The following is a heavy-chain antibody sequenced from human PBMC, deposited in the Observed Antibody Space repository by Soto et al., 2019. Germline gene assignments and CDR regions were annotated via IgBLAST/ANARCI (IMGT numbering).Heavy chain of an antibody. Sequence: PGGSLRLSCAASGFTFSSYAMHWVRQAPGKGLEWVAVISYDGSNKYYADSVKGRFTISRDNSKNTLYLQMNSLRVEDTAVYYCAREMGDYYGSGSSINPYFDYWGQGTLVTVSS. J-gene: IGHJ4*02. V-gene: IGHV3-30-3*01. CDR1: GFTFSSYA. CDR2: ISYDGSNK. CDR3: AREMGDYYGSGSSINPYFDY. D-gene: IGHD3-10*01.